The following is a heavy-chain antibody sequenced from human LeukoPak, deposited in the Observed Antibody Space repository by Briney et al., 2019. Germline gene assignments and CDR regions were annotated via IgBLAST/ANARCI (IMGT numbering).Heavy chain of an antibody. J-gene: IGHJ4*02. Sequence: GGSLRLSCAASGFTFSGYWMTWVRQAPGKGLEYVVNIKEDGSEKYYVDSVKGRFTITRDNTKNSLYLQMSSLRGDDTAVYYCVRDCGFHTFDYWGQGTLVTVSS. CDR2: IKEDGSEK. CDR3: VRDCGFHTFDY. CDR1: GFTFSGYW. V-gene: IGHV3-7*05. D-gene: IGHD2-21*01.